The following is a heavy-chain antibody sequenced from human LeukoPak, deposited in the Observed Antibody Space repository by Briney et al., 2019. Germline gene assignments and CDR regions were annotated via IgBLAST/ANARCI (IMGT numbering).Heavy chain of an antibody. D-gene: IGHD2-15*01. CDR3: ARNEVHCSGGSCYPEAHYYYGMDV. CDR1: GGTFSSYA. Sequence: GASVKVSCKASGGTFSSYAISWVRQAPGQGLEWMGGIIPIFGTANYAQKFQGRVTITADESTSTAYMELSSLRSEDTAVYYCARNEVHCSGGSCYPEAHYYYGMDVWGKGTTVTVSS. J-gene: IGHJ6*04. V-gene: IGHV1-69*13. CDR2: IIPIFGTA.